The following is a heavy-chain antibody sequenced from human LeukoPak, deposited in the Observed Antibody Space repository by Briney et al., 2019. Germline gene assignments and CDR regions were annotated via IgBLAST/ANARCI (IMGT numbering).Heavy chain of an antibody. D-gene: IGHD6-19*01. V-gene: IGHV3-66*01. J-gene: IGHJ4*02. CDR1: GFTFSSYA. CDR3: ARAASVAGTYALNH. CDR2: IYGGGSA. Sequence: PGXXLXLSCAASGFTFSSYAMHWVRQAPGKGLEWVAVIYGGGSAYYAAPVKGRFTISRDNSKNTLYLQMNSLRAEDTAVYYCARAASVAGTYALNHWGQGTLVTVSX.